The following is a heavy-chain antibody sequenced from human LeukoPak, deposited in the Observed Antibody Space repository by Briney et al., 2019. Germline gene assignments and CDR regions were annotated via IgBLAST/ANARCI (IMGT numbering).Heavy chain of an antibody. CDR1: GGSISSYY. V-gene: IGHV4-59*08. D-gene: IGHD3-10*01. CDR3: ARAGAGKLYYYYGMDV. CDR2: IYYSGST. J-gene: IGHJ6*02. Sequence: SETLSLTCTVSGGSISSYYWSWIRQPPGKGLEWIGYIYYSGSTNYNPSLKSRVTISVDTSKNQFSLKLNSVTAADTAVYYCARAGAGKLYYYYGMDVWGQGTTVTVSS.